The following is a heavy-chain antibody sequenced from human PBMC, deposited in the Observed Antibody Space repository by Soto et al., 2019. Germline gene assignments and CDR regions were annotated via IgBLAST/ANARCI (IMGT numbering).Heavy chain of an antibody. V-gene: IGHV4-59*08. CDR3: ARHHDYGDYFDY. Sequence: QVQLQESGPGLVKPSETLSLTCTVSGGSISSYYWSWIRHPPGKGLEWIGYIYYSGSTNYNPSLKSRVTISVDTSKNQFSLNLSSVTAADTAAYYCARHHDYGDYFDYWGQGTLVTVSS. CDR2: IYYSGST. CDR1: GGSISSYY. J-gene: IGHJ4*02. D-gene: IGHD4-17*01.